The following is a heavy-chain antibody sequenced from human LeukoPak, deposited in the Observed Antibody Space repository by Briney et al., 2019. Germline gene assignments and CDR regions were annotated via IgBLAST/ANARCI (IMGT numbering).Heavy chain of an antibody. CDR3: ARVTLYDSSGWTPHFDF. D-gene: IGHD3-22*01. Sequence: SETLSLTCTVSGGSISNYFWSWVRQPAGKGLEWIGRIYSTGRSDYNPSLKSRITMSVDTSKNQFSLKLSSVTAADTAVYYCARVTLYDSSGWTPHFDFWGQGILVTVSS. V-gene: IGHV4-4*07. J-gene: IGHJ4*02. CDR2: IYSTGRS. CDR1: GGSISNYF.